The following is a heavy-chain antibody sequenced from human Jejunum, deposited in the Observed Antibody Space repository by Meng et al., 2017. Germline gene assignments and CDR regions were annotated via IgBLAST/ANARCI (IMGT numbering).Heavy chain of an antibody. CDR1: GFTFSNYF. Sequence: GGSLRLSCAASGFTFSNYFMAWVRQAPGKGPEWVSTVSSGGGSTYYADSVKGRFTTSRDNAKSSLYLQMSSLRAEDTAVYYCARSTHSSASEWGQGTLVTVSS. D-gene: IGHD6-19*01. J-gene: IGHJ4*02. CDR3: ARSTHSSASE. V-gene: IGHV3-48*01. CDR2: VSSGGGST.